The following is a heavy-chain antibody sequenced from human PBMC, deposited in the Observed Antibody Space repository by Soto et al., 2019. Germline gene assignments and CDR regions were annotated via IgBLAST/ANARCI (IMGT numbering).Heavy chain of an antibody. CDR3: AKRRGAGGHFDY. Sequence: LRLSCAASGFTFSSYAMGWVRQGPGTGLEWVAVVSIGGSTHYADSVRGRFTISRDNSKNTLSLQMNSLTAEDTAVYFCAKRRGAGGHFDYCGQGALVTVSS. D-gene: IGHD2-15*01. CDR1: GFTFSSYA. CDR2: VSIGGST. V-gene: IGHV3-23*01. J-gene: IGHJ4*02.